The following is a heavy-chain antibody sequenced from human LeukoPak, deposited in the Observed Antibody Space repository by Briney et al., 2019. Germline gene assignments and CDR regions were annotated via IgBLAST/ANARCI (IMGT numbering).Heavy chain of an antibody. CDR2: ISWNSGSI. CDR3: ARDRDSSGYMAY. V-gene: IGHV3-9*01. D-gene: IGHD3-22*01. CDR1: GFTFDDYA. Sequence: GRSLRLSCAASGFTFDDYAMHWVRQAPGKGPEWVSGISWNSGSIGYADSVKGRFTISRDNAKNSLYLQMNSLRAEDTAVYYCARDRDSSGYMAYWGQGTLVTVSS. J-gene: IGHJ4*02.